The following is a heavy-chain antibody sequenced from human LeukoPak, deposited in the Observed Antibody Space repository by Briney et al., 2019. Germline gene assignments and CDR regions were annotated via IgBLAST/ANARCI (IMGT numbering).Heavy chain of an antibody. D-gene: IGHD2-21*01. J-gene: IGHJ4*02. Sequence: GGSLRLSCAASGFTFSDYYMDWVRQAPGKGLEWVGRTSRKGNVHTTEYAASVKCTFTISRDDAKNSLYLQMISLKTADTAVYYCTRGLGDWGQGTLVTVSS. V-gene: IGHV3-72*01. CDR3: TRGLGD. CDR1: GFTFSDYY. CDR2: TSRKGNVHTT.